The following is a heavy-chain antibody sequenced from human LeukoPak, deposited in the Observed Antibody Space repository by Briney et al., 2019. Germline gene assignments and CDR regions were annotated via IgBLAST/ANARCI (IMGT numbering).Heavy chain of an antibody. CDR1: GFTFSSYA. Sequence: PGGSLGLSCAASGFTFSSYAMHWVRQAPGKGLEWVAVISYDGSNKYYADSVKGRFTISRDNSKNTLYLQMNSLRAEDTAVYYCATRYSSGWGFDYWGQGTLVTVSS. J-gene: IGHJ4*02. V-gene: IGHV3-30-3*01. CDR3: ATRYSSGWGFDY. D-gene: IGHD6-19*01. CDR2: ISYDGSNK.